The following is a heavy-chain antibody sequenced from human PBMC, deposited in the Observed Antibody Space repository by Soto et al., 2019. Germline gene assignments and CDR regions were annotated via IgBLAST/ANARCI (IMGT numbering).Heavy chain of an antibody. CDR2: ISYDGSNK. Sequence: PGGSLRLSCAASGFTFSSYGMHWVRQAPGKGLEWVAVISYDGSNKYYADSVKGRFTISRDNSKNTLYLQMNSLRAEDTAVYYCANSAYYYYYGMDVWGQGTTVTVSS. J-gene: IGHJ6*02. CDR3: ANSAYYYYYGMDV. V-gene: IGHV3-30*18. CDR1: GFTFSSYG.